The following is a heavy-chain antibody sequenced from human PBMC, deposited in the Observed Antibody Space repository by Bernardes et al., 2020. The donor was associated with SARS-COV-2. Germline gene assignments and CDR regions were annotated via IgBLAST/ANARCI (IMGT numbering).Heavy chain of an antibody. CDR2: ISGSGGST. D-gene: IGHD3-3*01. Sequence: LRLSCAASGFTFSSYAMSWVRQAPEKGLEWVSAISGSGGSTYYADSVKGRFTISRDNSKNTLYLQMNSLRAEDTAVYYCAKLPDYDFWSGYTYWGQGTLVTVSS. CDR3: AKLPDYDFWSGYTY. J-gene: IGHJ4*02. CDR1: GFTFSSYA. V-gene: IGHV3-23*01.